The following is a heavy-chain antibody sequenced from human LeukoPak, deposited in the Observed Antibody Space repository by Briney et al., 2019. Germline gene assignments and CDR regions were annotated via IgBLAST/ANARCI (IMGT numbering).Heavy chain of an antibody. J-gene: IGHJ4*02. CDR2: IFPDDSDT. CDR1: GYTFISYW. D-gene: IGHD1-26*01. V-gene: IGHV5-51*01. CDR3: ARQFGWELLGVWDY. Sequence: GESLKISCKASGYTFISYWIAWVRQMPGKGPEWMGVIFPDDSDTRYSPSFQGQVTISADKSISTAYLQWSSLKASDTAMYYCARQFGWELLGVWDYWGQGTLVTVSS.